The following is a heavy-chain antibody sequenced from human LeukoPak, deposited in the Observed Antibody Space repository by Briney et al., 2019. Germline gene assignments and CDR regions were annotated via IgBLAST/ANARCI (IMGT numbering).Heavy chain of an antibody. CDR1: GGSISSYY. D-gene: IGHD3-22*01. CDR3: ARTDYYDSSGYSFDY. V-gene: IGHV4-59*01. CDR2: IYYSGST. J-gene: IGHJ4*02. Sequence: SETLSLTCTVSGGSISSYYWSWIRQPPGKGLECIGYIYYSGSTNYNPSLKSRVTISVDTSKSQFSLKLSSVTAADTAVYYCARTDYYDSSGYSFDYWGQGTLVTVSS.